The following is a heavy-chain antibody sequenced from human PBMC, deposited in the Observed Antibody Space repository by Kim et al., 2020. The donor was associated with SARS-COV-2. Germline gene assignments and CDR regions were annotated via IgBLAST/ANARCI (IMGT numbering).Heavy chain of an antibody. CDR1: GYTFTSYG. V-gene: IGHV1-18*01. CDR3: ARGLVETYYYDSSAPSAWFDS. J-gene: IGHJ5*01. Sequence: ASVKVSCKASGYTFTSYGISWVLQAPGQGLEWMGWNSAYNGNTNHAQKLQGRVTMTTDTSTSTAYMELRSLRSDDTAVYYGARGLVETYYYDSSAPSAWFDSLGQGTLVSVSS. CDR2: NSAYNGNT. D-gene: IGHD3-22*01.